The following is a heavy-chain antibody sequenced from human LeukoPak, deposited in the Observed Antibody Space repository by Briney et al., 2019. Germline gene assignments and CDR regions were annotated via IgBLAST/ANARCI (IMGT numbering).Heavy chain of an antibody. CDR3: TRGDPTMAPDH. J-gene: IGHJ4*02. V-gene: IGHV3-33*01. CDR1: GFTFSSYG. CDR2: IWYDGSNK. D-gene: IGHD5-18*01. Sequence: GRSLRLSCAASGFTFSSYGMHWVRQAPGKGLEWVAVIWYDGSNKYYADSVKGRFTISRDNSKSTLYLQINSLRDEDTAVYYCTRGDPTMAPDHWGQGTLITVSS.